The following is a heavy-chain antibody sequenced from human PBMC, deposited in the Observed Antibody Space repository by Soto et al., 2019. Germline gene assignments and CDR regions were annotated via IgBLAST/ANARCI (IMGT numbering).Heavy chain of an antibody. CDR2: FYYTGGT. CDR3: ARAMIGNGGRGCFDP. D-gene: IGHD4-17*01. Sequence: SETLSLTCTVSGGSISSSRSYWGWVRQPPGKGLEWIVSFYYTGGTYSTYYNPSLKSRVTISVDTSKSQFSLNLRSVTAADTAVYVVARAMIGNGGRGCFDPWGQGALVTVSS. V-gene: IGHV4-39*03. J-gene: IGHJ5*02. CDR1: GGSISSSRSY.